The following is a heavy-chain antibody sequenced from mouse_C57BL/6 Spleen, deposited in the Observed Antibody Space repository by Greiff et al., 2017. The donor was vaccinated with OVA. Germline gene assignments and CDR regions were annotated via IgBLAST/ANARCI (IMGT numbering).Heavy chain of an antibody. D-gene: IGHD2-1*01. J-gene: IGHJ2*01. V-gene: IGHV5-9-1*02. Sequence: EVKLMESGEGLVKPGGSLKLSCAASGFTFSSYAMSWVRQTPEKRLEWVAYISSGGDYIYYADTVKGRFTISRDNARNTLYLQMSSLKSEDTAMYYCTRDPGNGNYFDYWGQGTTLTVSS. CDR2: ISSGGDYI. CDR1: GFTFSSYA. CDR3: TRDPGNGNYFDY.